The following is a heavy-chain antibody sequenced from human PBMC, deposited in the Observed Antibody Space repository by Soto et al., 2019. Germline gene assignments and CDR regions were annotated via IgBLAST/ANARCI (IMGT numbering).Heavy chain of an antibody. Sequence: QVQLQESGPGLVKPSEPLSLTCTVSGGSIYSSSYSWGWIRQPPGKGLEWIGSVYYSGRTSYIPSVYSRGTISVDTAKGQFSLKLSSVTAADTAVFFCARQTNFHGNNRFFDSWCQGTLVTVSS. CDR3: ARQTNFHGNNRFFDS. CDR2: VYYSGRT. V-gene: IGHV4-39*01. CDR1: GGSIYSSSYS. D-gene: IGHD4-17*01. J-gene: IGHJ4*02.